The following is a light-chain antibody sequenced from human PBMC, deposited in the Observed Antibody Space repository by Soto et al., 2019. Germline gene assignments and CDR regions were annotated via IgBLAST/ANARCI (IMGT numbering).Light chain of an antibody. J-gene: IGKJ4*01. CDR3: QHSGSFVLT. V-gene: IGKV3-20*01. Sequence: EIVLTQSPGTLSLSPGERATLSCRASQSVSSTYLAWYPQKPGQAPRLLIYGASSRATGIPDRFSGSGSGTDFTLISSRVAPADSGVQYCQHSGSFVLTFGGGAVVVIK. CDR2: GAS. CDR1: QSVSSTY.